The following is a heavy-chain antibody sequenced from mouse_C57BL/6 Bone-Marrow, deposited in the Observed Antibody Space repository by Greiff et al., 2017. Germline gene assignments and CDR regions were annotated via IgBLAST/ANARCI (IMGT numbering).Heavy chain of an antibody. Sequence: EVQLQQSGPELVKPGASVKISCKASGYTFTDYYMNWVKQSHGKSLEWIGDINPNNGGTSYNQKFKGKATLTVDKSSSTAYMELRSLTSEDSAVYYCARRAIYGSRLYYYAMDYWGQGTSVTVSS. D-gene: IGHD1-1*01. CDR3: ARRAIYGSRLYYYAMDY. J-gene: IGHJ4*01. CDR2: INPNNGGT. V-gene: IGHV1-26*01. CDR1: GYTFTDYY.